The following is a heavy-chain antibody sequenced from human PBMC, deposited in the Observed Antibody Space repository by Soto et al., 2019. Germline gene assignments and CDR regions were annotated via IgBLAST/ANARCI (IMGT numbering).Heavy chain of an antibody. CDR3: AREFQPTRYYYYGMDV. CDR1: GFTFSSYG. CDR2: IWYDGSNK. Sequence: QVQLVESGGGVVQPGRSLRLSCAASGFTFSSYGMHWVRQAPGKGLEWVAVIWYDGSNKYYADSVKGRFTISRDNSKNTLYLQMNGLGAEDTAVYYCAREFQPTRYYYYGMDVWGQGTTVTVSS. V-gene: IGHV3-33*01. J-gene: IGHJ6*02. D-gene: IGHD1-1*01.